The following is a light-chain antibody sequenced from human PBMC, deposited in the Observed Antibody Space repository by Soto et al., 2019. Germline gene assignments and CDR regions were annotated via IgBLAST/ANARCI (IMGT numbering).Light chain of an antibody. CDR1: STDVGSYNL. V-gene: IGLV2-23*01. CDR3: CSYAGSSTLV. CDR2: EGS. Sequence: QSALTQPASVSGSPGQSITISCTGTSTDVGSYNLVSWYQQHPGKAPKVMIYEGSKRPSGVSNRFSGSKSGNTASLTISGLQAEDEADYYCCSYAGSSTLVFGTGTKLTVL. J-gene: IGLJ1*01.